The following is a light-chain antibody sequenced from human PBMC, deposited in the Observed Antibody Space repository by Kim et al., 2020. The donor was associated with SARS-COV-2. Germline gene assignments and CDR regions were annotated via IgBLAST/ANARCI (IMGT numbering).Light chain of an antibody. CDR3: QQYHNMQT. Sequence: EIVMTQSPATLSVSPGERATLSCRASQSISSNLAWYQQKPGQAPRLLIYGASTRATDIPVRFSGSGFGTEFTLTISSLQSEDFVVYYCQQYHNMQTFGQGTKLEI. CDR1: QSISSN. J-gene: IGKJ2*01. V-gene: IGKV3-15*01. CDR2: GAS.